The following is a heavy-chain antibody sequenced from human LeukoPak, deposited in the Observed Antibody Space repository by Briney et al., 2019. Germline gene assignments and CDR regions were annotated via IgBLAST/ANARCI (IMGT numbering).Heavy chain of an antibody. D-gene: IGHD2-15*01. CDR2: INPNSGGT. Sequence: GASVKVSCKASGYTFTGYYMHWVRQAPGHGLEWMGWINPNSGGTNYAQKSQGRVTMTRDTSISTAYMELSSLRSDDTAVYYCARRGSHCSGSSCYGTFDYWGQATLVTVSS. V-gene: IGHV1-2*02. CDR1: GYTFTGYY. J-gene: IGHJ4*02. CDR3: ARRGSHCSGSSCYGTFDY.